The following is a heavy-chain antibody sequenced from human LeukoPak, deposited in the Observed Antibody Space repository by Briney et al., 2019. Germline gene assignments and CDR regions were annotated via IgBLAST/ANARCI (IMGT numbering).Heavy chain of an antibody. CDR3: ARDRVTGTSCIDS. J-gene: IGHJ4*02. CDR1: GFTFSSYG. V-gene: IGHV3-33*08. Sequence: GRSLRLSCAASGFTFSSYGMHWVRQAPGKGLEWVAVILYDGSDKFYADSVKGRFTISRDNSKNTLYLQMNNLRTDDAAVYYCARDRVTGTSCIDSWGQGTLVTVSS. D-gene: IGHD2-2*01. CDR2: ILYDGSDK.